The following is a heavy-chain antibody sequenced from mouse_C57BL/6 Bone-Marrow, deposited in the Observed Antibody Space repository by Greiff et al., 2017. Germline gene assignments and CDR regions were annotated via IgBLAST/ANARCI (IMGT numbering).Heavy chain of an antibody. CDR2: ISDGGSYT. CDR3: ARAPLLRYFYYAMDY. CDR1: GFTFSSYA. Sequence: EVMLVESGGGLVKPGGSLKLSCAASGFTFSSYAMSWVRQTPEKRLEWVATISDGGSYTYYPDNVKGRFTISRDNAKNNLYLQMSHLKSEDTAMYYCARAPLLRYFYYAMDYWGQGTSVTVSS. J-gene: IGHJ4*01. D-gene: IGHD1-1*01. V-gene: IGHV5-4*03.